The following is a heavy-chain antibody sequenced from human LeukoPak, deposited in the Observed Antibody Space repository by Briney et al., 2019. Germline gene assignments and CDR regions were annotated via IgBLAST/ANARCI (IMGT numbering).Heavy chain of an antibody. V-gene: IGHV3-33*01. Sequence: GRSLRLSCAASGFTFSSYGMHWARQAPGKGLEWVAVIWYDGSNKYYADSVKGRFTISRDNSKNTLYLQMNSLRAEDTAVYYCARDAYSSSWYGGFRYYYYYYMDVWGKGTTVTVSS. J-gene: IGHJ6*03. CDR2: IWYDGSNK. CDR1: GFTFSSYG. D-gene: IGHD6-13*01. CDR3: ARDAYSSSWYGGFRYYYYYYMDV.